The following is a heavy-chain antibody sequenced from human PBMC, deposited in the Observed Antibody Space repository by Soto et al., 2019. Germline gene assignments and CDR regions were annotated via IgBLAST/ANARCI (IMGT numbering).Heavy chain of an antibody. J-gene: IGHJ5*02. Sequence: KVCCKASGYTFTSYGSMWVRQAPGQGLEWMGWISAYNGNTNYAQKLQGRVTMTTDTSTSTAYMELRSLRSDDTAVYYCALHLPMTTMWLDPWGQRTLVTVSS. CDR1: GYTFTSYG. D-gene: IGHD4-4*01. CDR3: ALHLPMTTMWLDP. CDR2: ISAYNGNT. V-gene: IGHV1-18*04.